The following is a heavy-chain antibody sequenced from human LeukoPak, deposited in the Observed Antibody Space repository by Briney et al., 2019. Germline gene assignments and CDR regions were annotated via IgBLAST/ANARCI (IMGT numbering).Heavy chain of an antibody. CDR3: ARGPTTEYYDGGGYYFFDY. J-gene: IGHJ4*02. V-gene: IGHV4-4*02. CDR2: VNLQGST. Sequence: SGTLSLTCGVSGGSITNTNYWTWVRQPPGKGLEWIGEVNLQGSTNYNPSLMGRVAISLDTSKNQFSLKLRSVTAADTAVYYCARGPTTEYYDGGGYYFFDYWGQGTLVTVSS. CDR1: GGSITNTNY. D-gene: IGHD3-22*01.